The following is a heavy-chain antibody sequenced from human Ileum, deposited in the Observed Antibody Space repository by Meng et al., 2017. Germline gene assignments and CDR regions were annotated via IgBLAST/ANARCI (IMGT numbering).Heavy chain of an antibody. V-gene: IGHV3-72*01. CDR3: VRHDPSGYMCFYY. CDR2: TRNKANRYST. D-gene: IGHD3-22*01. J-gene: IGHJ4*02. CDR1: GLSLSDHY. Sequence: GESLKISCAASGLSLSDHYIDWVRQAPGKGLEWVGHTRNKANRYSTEYAASVRGRFTISRDDSKDSLYLQMNSLNSEDTAVYYCVRHDPSGYMCFYYWGQGTLVTVSS.